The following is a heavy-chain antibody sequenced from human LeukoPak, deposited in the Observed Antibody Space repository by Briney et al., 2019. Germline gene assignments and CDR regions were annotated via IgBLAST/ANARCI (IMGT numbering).Heavy chain of an antibody. Sequence: GGSLRLSCAASGFTFDDYAMHWVRQAPGTGLEWVSGISWNSGSIGYADSVKGRFTISRDNAKNSLYLQMNSLRAEDTALYYCAKDGIAVAVPTPDYFDYWGQGTLVTVSS. J-gene: IGHJ4*02. CDR2: ISWNSGSI. D-gene: IGHD6-19*01. V-gene: IGHV3-9*01. CDR1: GFTFDDYA. CDR3: AKDGIAVAVPTPDYFDY.